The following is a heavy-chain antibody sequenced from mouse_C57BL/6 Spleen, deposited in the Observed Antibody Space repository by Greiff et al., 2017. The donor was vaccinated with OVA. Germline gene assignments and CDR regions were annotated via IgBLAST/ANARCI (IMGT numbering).Heavy chain of an antibody. J-gene: IGHJ1*03. CDR1: GYTFTSYW. D-gene: IGHD2-1*01. CDR2: IHPNSGST. Sequence: QVQLQQPGAELVKPGASVKLSCKASGYTFTSYWMHWVKQRPGQGLEWIGMIHPNSGSTNYNEKFKSKATLTVDKSSSTAYMQLSSLTSEDSAVYYCAKEKGYGKKDFDVWGTGTTVTVAS. CDR3: AKEKGYGKKDFDV. V-gene: IGHV1-64*01.